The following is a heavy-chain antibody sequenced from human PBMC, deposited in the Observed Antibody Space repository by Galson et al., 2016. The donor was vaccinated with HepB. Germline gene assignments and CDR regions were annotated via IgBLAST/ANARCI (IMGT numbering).Heavy chain of an antibody. D-gene: IGHD3-10*01. J-gene: IGHJ6*02. CDR1: GFTFSSYS. CDR2: ITSGSTK. V-gene: IGHV3-48*01. Sequence: SLRLSCAASGFTFSSYSMNWVRQAPGQGLEWVSHITSGSTKYYADSVKGRFTISRDNAEHSVYLQMNSLRAEDTAVYYCARRVFEGIDYYCALDVWGQGTTVTVSS. CDR3: ARRVFEGIDYYCALDV.